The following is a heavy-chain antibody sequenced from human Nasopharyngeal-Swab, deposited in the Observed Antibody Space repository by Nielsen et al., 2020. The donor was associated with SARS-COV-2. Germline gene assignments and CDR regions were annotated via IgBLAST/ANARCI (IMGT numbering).Heavy chain of an antibody. CDR1: GFTFSDHY. CDR2: ISTSGSYT. V-gene: IGHV3-11*06. CDR3: ARVVGVTRFDP. J-gene: IGHJ5*02. Sequence: GESLKISCGASGFTFSDHYMSWIRQAPGRGLQWVSYISTSGSYTNHADSVKGRFTISRDNAKNSLYLQMNSLRVEDTAVYYCARVVGVTRFDPWGQGTLVTVSP. D-gene: IGHD2-15*01.